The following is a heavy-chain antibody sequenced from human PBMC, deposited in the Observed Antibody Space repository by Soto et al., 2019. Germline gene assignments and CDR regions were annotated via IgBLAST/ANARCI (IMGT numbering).Heavy chain of an antibody. CDR2: ISGHDGKT. D-gene: IGHD2-2*01. V-gene: IGHV1-18*01. Sequence: ASVKVSCKTSGYTLTTHGINWVRQAPGQGLEWMGWISGHDGKTNYAQMLQDRVTMTKDTSTSTAYMELSSLRSEDTAVYYCATVDPRCSSTSCYVGENYFDYWGQGTLVTVSS. J-gene: IGHJ4*02. CDR3: ATVDPRCSSTSCYVGENYFDY. CDR1: GYTLTTHG.